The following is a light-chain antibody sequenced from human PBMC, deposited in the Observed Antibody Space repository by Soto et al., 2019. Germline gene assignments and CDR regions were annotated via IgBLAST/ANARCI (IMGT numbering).Light chain of an antibody. J-gene: IGLJ2*01. V-gene: IGLV4-69*01. CDR2: LNSDGSH. CDR3: QTWGTGYVV. CDR1: SGHRSYT. Sequence: QPVLTQSPSASASLGASVKLTCTLSSGHRSYTIAWHQQLPEKGPRYLMTLNSDGSHRKGDGIPDRFSGSSSGAERYLIISSLQSEDEAYYYCQTWGTGYVVFGGGTKLTVL.